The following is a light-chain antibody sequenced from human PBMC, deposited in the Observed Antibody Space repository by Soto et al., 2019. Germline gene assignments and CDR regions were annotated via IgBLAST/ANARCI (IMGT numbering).Light chain of an antibody. J-gene: IGLJ2*01. CDR1: SRDVGGYNY. V-gene: IGLV2-14*01. CDR2: DVS. Sequence: QSALTQPASVSGSPGQSITISCTGTSRDVGGYNYVSWFQQHPGKAPKLMIYDVSTRPSGVSNRFSGSKSGNTASLTISGLQAEDEADYYCSSHTISTTLVFGGGTKLTAL. CDR3: SSHTISTTLV.